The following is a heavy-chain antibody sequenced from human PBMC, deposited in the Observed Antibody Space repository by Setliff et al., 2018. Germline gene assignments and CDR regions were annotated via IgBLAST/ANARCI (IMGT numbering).Heavy chain of an antibody. CDR2: IIPILGIA. J-gene: IGHJ3*02. CDR1: GGTFSSYA. V-gene: IGHV1-69*10. Sequence: SVKVSCKASGGTFSSYAISWVRQAPGQGLEWMGGIIPILGIANYAQKFQGRVTITTGESTSTAYMELSSLRSEDTAVYYCARGQWGTGTPESFDIWGQGTMVTVSS. D-gene: IGHD1-1*01. CDR3: ARGQWGTGTPESFDI.